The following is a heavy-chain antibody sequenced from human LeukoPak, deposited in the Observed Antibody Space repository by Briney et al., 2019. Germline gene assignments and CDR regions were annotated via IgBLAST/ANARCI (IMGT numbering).Heavy chain of an antibody. CDR1: GYTFTSYD. D-gene: IGHD3-22*01. CDR3: ARVNPIYYDSSGYSDH. J-gene: IGHJ4*02. V-gene: IGHV1-8*01. Sequence: ASVKVSCKASGYTFTSYDINWVRQATGQGLELMGWMNPNSGNTGYAQKFQGRVTMTRNTSISTAYMELSSLRSEDTAVYYCARVNPIYYDSSGYSDHWGQGTLVTVSS. CDR2: MNPNSGNT.